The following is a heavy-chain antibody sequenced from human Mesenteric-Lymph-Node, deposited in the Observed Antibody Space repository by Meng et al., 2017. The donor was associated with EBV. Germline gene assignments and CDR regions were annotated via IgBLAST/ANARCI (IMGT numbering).Heavy chain of an antibody. J-gene: IGHJ4*02. V-gene: IGHV3-53*01. CDR1: GFTVGNNY. CDR3: ARGMGATEIRY. CDR2: IYSGGST. D-gene: IGHD1-26*01. Sequence: EVQLVESGGGLIQPGGSLGLSCAASGFTVGNNYMSWVRQAPGKGLEWVSFIYSGGSTYYADSVKGRFTISRDNSKNTLYLQMNSLRAEDTAVYYCARGMGATEIRYWGQGTLVTVSS.